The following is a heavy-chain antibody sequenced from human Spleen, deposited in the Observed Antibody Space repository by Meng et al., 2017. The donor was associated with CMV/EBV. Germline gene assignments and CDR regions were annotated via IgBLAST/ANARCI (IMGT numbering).Heavy chain of an antibody. J-gene: IGHJ5*02. D-gene: IGHD3-3*01. CDR1: SLISSSSD. Sequence: SLISSSSDWACIRQPPGRGLEWIGHIYYGGTTYYNPSLKSRVTISVDTSKNQFSLKLTSVTAADTAVYYCARDGSIYGMVIISNWFDPWGQGTLVTVSS. CDR3: ARDGSIYGMVIISNWFDP. CDR2: IYYGGTT. V-gene: IGHV4-39*07.